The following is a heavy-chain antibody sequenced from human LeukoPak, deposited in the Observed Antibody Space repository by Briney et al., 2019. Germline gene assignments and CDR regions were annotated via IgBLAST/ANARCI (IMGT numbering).Heavy chain of an antibody. D-gene: IGHD5-18*01. CDR3: ARDQGRGYSYGS. V-gene: IGHV3-21*01. CDR2: ISSSSSYI. Sequence: GGPLRLSCAASGFTFSSYSMNWVRQAPGKGLEWVSSISSSSSYIYYADSVKGRFTISRDNAKNSRYLQMNSLRAEDAAVYYCARDQGRGYSYGSRGQGTLVTVSS. J-gene: IGHJ4*02. CDR1: GFTFSSYS.